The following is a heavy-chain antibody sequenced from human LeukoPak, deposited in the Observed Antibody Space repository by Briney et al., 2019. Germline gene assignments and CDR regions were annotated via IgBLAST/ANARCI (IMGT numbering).Heavy chain of an antibody. CDR2: INPKSGGT. CDR3: AREGGGLVLRYYDTNEFDY. CDR1: GYTFTGYY. V-gene: IGHV1-2*06. Sequence: GASVKVSCKASGYTFTGYYMHWVRQAPGQGLEWMGRINPKSGGTNYAQKFQGRVTMARDTSISTAYMELSRLRSDDTAVYYCAREGGGLVLRYYDTNEFDYWGQGTLVTVSS. J-gene: IGHJ4*02. D-gene: IGHD3-22*01.